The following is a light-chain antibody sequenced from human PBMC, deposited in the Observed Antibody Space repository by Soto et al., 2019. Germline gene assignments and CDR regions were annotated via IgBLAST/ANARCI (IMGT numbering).Light chain of an antibody. CDR1: QSISSY. CDR3: QQSYSTPQT. J-gene: IGKJ1*01. V-gene: IGKV1-39*01. Sequence: IQMTQSPSSLSASVGDRITITCRASQSISSYLNWYQQKPGKAPKLLIYAASSLQSGVPSRFSGSGSGTDFTLTISSLQPEDFPTYYCQQSYSTPQTFGQATKV. CDR2: AAS.